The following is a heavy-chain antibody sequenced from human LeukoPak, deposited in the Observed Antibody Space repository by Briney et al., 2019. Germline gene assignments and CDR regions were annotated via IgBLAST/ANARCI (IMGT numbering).Heavy chain of an antibody. CDR3: ARAGGRPTTLYWYFHL. CDR1: GFTFSSFA. Sequence: AGRCLRLSCAASGFTFSSFAMSWVRQARGKGRDWGSSMSGIGGRTYSADSVQGRFTISRDNAKSTLYLQMHSLRTEDTVVYYCARAGGRPTTLYWYFHLWGRGTLLHVSS. J-gene: IGHJ2*01. CDR2: MSGIGGRT. D-gene: IGHD1-1*01. V-gene: IGHV3-23*01.